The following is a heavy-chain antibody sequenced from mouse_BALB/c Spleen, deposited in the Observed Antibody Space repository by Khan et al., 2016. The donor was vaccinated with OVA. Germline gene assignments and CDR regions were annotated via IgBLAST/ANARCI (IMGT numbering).Heavy chain of an antibody. V-gene: IGHV1S135*01. CDR1: GYSFTSYY. D-gene: IGHD2-2*01. CDR3: TRHGYVAWFTY. Sequence: IQLVQSGPELMKPGASVKISCKASGYSFTSYYIHWVMQSHGKSLEWIGYIDPFSGDTTYNQKFKGKATLTVDKSSSTAYLHLSNLTSEDSAVYYCTRHGYVAWFTYWGQGTLVTVSA. CDR2: IDPFSGDT. J-gene: IGHJ3*01.